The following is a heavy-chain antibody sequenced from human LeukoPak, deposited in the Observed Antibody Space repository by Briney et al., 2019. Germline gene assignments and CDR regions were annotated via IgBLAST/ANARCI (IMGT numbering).Heavy chain of an antibody. Sequence: SETLSLTCTVSGGSISSYYWSWIRQPPGKGLEWIGYIFYSGGTIYNPSLKSRVTISVDTSKNQFSLKLSSVTAADTAVYYCASQAVAGTWNWFDPWGQGTLVTVSS. J-gene: IGHJ5*02. D-gene: IGHD6-19*01. CDR1: GGSISSYY. CDR2: IFYSGGT. CDR3: ASQAVAGTWNWFDP. V-gene: IGHV4-59*08.